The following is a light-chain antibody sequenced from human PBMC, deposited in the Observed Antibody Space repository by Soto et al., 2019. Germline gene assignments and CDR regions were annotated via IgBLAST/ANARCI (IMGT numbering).Light chain of an antibody. V-gene: IGKV1-5*03. CDR1: QTISSW. CDR3: QQAYSFPIT. Sequence: DIQMTQSPSTLSASVGDSVTITCRASQTISSWLAWYQQKPGKAPNLLIYKASSLESGVPSRFSGSGSGTEFTLTISSLQPDDSATYYCQQAYSFPITFGQGTKVDIK. J-gene: IGKJ1*01. CDR2: KAS.